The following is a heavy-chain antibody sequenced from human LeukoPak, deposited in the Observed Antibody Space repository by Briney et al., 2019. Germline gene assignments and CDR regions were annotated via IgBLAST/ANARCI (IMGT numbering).Heavy chain of an antibody. D-gene: IGHD1-1*01. J-gene: IGHJ4*02. CDR3: ARHGNYNWNDGRTFDY. CDR2: IYYSGTT. CDR1: GYPIGSGYF. Sequence: PSETLSLTCGVSGYPIGSGYFWGWIRQPPGRGLEWIATIYYSGTTYYNPSLKSRITISMDTSENQFSLKLTSVTAADTALYYCARHGNYNWNDGRTFDYWGQGTLVTVSS. V-gene: IGHV4-38-2*01.